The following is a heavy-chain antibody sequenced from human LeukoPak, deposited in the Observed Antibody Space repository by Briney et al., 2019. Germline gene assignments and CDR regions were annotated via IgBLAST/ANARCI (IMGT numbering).Heavy chain of an antibody. Sequence: GGALRLSCAASAFTFSSYSMNWVRQAPGKGLEWVSRMNSDGSDPNYAESVKGRFTISRDNAKNALYLQMNSLRAEDKAVYHCATGHYYDRSGYYPLPDAFDIWGQGTMVTVSS. CDR1: AFTFSSYS. D-gene: IGHD3-22*01. CDR3: ATGHYYDRSGYYPLPDAFDI. CDR2: MNSDGSDP. J-gene: IGHJ3*02. V-gene: IGHV3-74*01.